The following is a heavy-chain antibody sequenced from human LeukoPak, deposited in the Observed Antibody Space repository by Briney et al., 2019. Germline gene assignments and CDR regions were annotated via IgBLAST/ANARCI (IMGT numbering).Heavy chain of an antibody. J-gene: IGHJ5*02. V-gene: IGHV1-69*04. CDR1: GGTFSSYA. CDR3: ARTGYCSSTSCYGPNNWFDP. D-gene: IGHD2-2*01. Sequence: SVTVSFTASGGTFSSYAISWVRQAPGQGLEWMGRIIPILGIANYAQKFQGRVTMTEDTSTDTAYMELSSLRSEDTAVYYCARTGYCSSTSCYGPNNWFDPWGQGTLVTVSS. CDR2: IIPILGIA.